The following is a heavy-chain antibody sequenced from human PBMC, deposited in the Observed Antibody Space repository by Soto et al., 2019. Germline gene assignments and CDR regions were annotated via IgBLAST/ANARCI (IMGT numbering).Heavy chain of an antibody. CDR2: TYYRSKWYN. V-gene: IGHV6-1*01. CDR1: GDSVSSNSAA. CDR3: ARWRGGWFGEFYYYYGMDV. J-gene: IGHJ6*02. D-gene: IGHD3-10*01. Sequence: SQTLSLTCAISGDSVSSNSAAWNWIRQSPSRGLEWLGRTYYRSKWYNDYAVSVKGRITINPDTSKNQFSLQLNSVTPEDTAVYYCARWRGGWFGEFYYYYGMDVWGQGTTVTVS.